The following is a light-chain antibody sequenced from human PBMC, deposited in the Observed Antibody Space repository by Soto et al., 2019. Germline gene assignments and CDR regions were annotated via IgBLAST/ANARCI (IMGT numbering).Light chain of an antibody. CDR1: QTVNNNY. V-gene: IGKV3-20*01. CDR3: HQYGTSPLT. CDR2: RAS. J-gene: IGKJ4*01. Sequence: VLTQSPGTLSLSPGDRATLSCRANQTVNNNYLAWYQQKVGQAPRLLIYRASSRATGVPDRFGGSGSETDFTLTVSRLEPEDFAVYYCHQYGTSPLTFGGGTNVDIK.